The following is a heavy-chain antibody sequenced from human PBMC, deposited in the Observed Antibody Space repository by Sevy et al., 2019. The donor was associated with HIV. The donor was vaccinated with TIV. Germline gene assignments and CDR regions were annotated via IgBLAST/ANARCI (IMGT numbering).Heavy chain of an antibody. Sequence: GGSLRLSCAASGFTFDDYGMSWVRQAPGKGLEWVSGINWNGGSTGYADSVKGRFTISRDNAKNSLYLQMNSLRAEDTALYYCARAAGTGYQNLFDYWGQGTLVNVSS. D-gene: IGHD3-9*01. CDR3: ARAAGTGYQNLFDY. V-gene: IGHV3-20*04. CDR1: GFTFDDYG. CDR2: INWNGGST. J-gene: IGHJ4*02.